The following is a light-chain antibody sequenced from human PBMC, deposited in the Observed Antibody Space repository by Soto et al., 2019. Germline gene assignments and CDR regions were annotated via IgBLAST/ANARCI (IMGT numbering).Light chain of an antibody. J-gene: IGLJ1*01. CDR3: SSYVGNDNSLV. V-gene: IGLV2-8*01. Sequence: QSVLTQPPSASGSPGQSVTISCTGTTNDVGGYTYVSWYQQHPGKAPKLMIYEVSKRPSGVPDRFSGSRSGNTASLIVSGLQAEDEADYYCSSYVGNDNSLVFGPGPKLTVL. CDR1: TNDVGGYTY. CDR2: EVS.